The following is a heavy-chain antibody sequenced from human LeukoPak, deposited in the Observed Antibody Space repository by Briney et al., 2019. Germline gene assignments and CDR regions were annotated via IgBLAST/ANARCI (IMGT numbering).Heavy chain of an antibody. CDR1: GFTFSSYW. CDR2: IKQDGSEK. CDR3: ARRNSGSHFGLFDI. J-gene: IGHJ3*02. V-gene: IGHV3-7*03. D-gene: IGHD1-26*01. Sequence: GGSLRLSCAASGFTFSSYWMSWVRQAPGKGLEWVANIKQDGSEKYYVDSVKGRFTISRDNAKNSLYLQMNSLRAEDTAVYYCARRNSGSHFGLFDIWGQGTMVTVSS.